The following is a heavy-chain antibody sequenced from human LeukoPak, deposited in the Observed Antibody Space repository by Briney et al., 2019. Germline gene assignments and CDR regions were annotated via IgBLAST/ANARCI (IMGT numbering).Heavy chain of an antibody. V-gene: IGHV3-23*01. CDR3: AKVDDGTGYPQLPFDY. CDR2: ISGGVSGSGGNT. J-gene: IGHJ4*02. Sequence: PGGSLRLSCAASGFTFSNYAVSWVRQAPGKGLEWVSAISGGVSGSGGNTYYADSVKGRFTISRDNSKNTLFLQMNSLRAEDTAVYYCAKVDDGTGYPQLPFDYWGQGTLVTVSS. CDR1: GFTFSNYA. D-gene: IGHD3-22*01.